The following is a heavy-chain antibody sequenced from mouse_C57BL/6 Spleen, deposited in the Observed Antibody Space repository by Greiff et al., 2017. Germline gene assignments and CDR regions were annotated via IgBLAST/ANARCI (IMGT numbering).Heavy chain of an antibody. CDR2: IYPRSGNT. CDR1: GYTFTSYG. D-gene: IGHD1-1*01. V-gene: IGHV1-81*01. J-gene: IGHJ4*01. Sequence: VQLQQSGAELARPGASVKLSCKASGYTFTSYGISWVKQRTGQGLEWIGEIYPRSGNTYYNEKFKGKATLTADKSSSPAYMELRSLTSEDSAVYFCSSRSAVLATPGDCWGPGPSVPVSS. CDR3: SSRSAVLATPGDC.